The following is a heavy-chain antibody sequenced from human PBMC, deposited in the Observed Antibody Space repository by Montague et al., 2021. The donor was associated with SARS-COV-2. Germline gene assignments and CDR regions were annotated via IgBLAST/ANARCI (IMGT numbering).Heavy chain of an antibody. V-gene: IGHV4-39*07. J-gene: IGHJ6*02. CDR1: GRSISSSSYY. CDR2: IYYSGST. D-gene: IGHD6-13*01. CDR3: ARVGRQQLVRLSGMDV. Sequence: SETLSLTYTVSGRSISSSSYYWGWIRQPPGKGLEWIGSIYYSGSTYYNPSLKSRVTISVDTSKNQFSLKLSSVTAADTAVYYCARVGRQQLVRLSGMDVWGQGTTVTVSS.